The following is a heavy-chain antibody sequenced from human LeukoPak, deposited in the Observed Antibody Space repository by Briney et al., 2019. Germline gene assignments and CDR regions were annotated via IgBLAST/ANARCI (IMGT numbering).Heavy chain of an antibody. V-gene: IGHV2-5*02. CDR3: AHYSSGWYLDY. CDR1: GLSVSTSGVG. J-gene: IGHJ4*02. D-gene: IGHD6-19*01. Sequence: SGPTLAHPTQPLTLTYTFSGLSVSTSGVGGGWIRQPPEKALELLALIYFDDDKRYSPSLNSRLTITKDTSKNQVVLTMTNMHPVDTATYYCAHYSSGWYLDYWGRGTLVTVSS. CDR2: IYFDDDK.